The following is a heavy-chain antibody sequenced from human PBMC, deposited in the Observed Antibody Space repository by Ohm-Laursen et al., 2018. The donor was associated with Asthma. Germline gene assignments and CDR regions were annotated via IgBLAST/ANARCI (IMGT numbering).Heavy chain of an antibody. J-gene: IGHJ6*02. CDR2: IYYSGST. CDR3: ARDRRGYCSGGSCYSAAGYYYGMDV. V-gene: IGHV4-31*03. CDR1: GGSISSGGYY. D-gene: IGHD2-15*01. Sequence: TLSLTCTVSGGSISSGGYYWSWIRQHPGKGLEWIGYIYYSGSTYYNPSLKSRVTISVDTSKNQFSLKLSSVTAADTAVYYCARDRRGYCSGGSCYSAAGYYYGMDVWGQGTTVTVSS.